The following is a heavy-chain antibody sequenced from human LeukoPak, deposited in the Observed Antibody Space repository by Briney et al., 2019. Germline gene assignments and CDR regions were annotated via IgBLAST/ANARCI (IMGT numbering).Heavy chain of an antibody. CDR2: ISGTGGNT. V-gene: IGHV3-23*01. J-gene: IGHJ4*02. Sequence: GGSLRLSCAASGFTFTSFTMSWVRQTPGKGLEWVSSISGTGGNTYYADSVKGRFTISRDNSRNTLYLQMNSLRAEDTAVYYCAKDHGVAVTGMYYWGQGTLVTVSS. CDR1: GFTFTSFT. CDR3: AKDHGVAVTGMYY. D-gene: IGHD6-19*01.